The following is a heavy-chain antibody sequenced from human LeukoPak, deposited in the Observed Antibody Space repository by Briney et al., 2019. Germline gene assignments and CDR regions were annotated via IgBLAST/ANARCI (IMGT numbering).Heavy chain of an antibody. CDR3: ARDNLSHRKFYYYYMDV. V-gene: IGHV3-11*04. CDR2: ISSSCSTI. Sequence: PGGSLRLSCAASGFTFSDYYMSCIRQAPGKGLEGVSYISSSCSTIYYADSVKGRFTISRDNAKNSLYLQMNSLRAEDTAVYYCARDNLSHRKFYYYYMDVWGKGTTVTVSS. J-gene: IGHJ6*03. CDR1: GFTFSDYY.